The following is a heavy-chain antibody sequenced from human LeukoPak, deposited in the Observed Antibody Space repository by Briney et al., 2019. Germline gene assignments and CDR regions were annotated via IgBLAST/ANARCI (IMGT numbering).Heavy chain of an antibody. CDR1: GGSISSYY. Sequence: SETLSLTCTVSGGSISSYYWSWIRQPPGKGLEWIGYIYYSGSTNYNPSLKSRVTISVDTSKNQFSLKLSSVTAADTAVYYCARRYSSSRNGNNWFDPWGQGTLVTVSS. CDR2: IYYSGST. V-gene: IGHV4-59*01. D-gene: IGHD6-13*01. J-gene: IGHJ5*02. CDR3: ARRYSSSRNGNNWFDP.